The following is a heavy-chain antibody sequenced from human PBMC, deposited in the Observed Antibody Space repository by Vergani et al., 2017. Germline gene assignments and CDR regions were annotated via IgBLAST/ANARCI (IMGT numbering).Heavy chain of an antibody. V-gene: IGHV3-21*01. J-gene: IGHJ3*02. D-gene: IGHD2-2*02. CDR2: ISSSSSYI. CDR1: GFTFSSYS. Sequence: EVQLVESGGGLVKPGGSLRLSCAASGFTFSSYSMNWVRQAPGKGLEWVSSISSSSSYIYYADSVKGRFTISRDNAKNSLYLQMNSLRAEDTAVYYCARCSSTSCYTSAFDIWGQGTMVTVSS. CDR3: ARCSSTSCYTSAFDI.